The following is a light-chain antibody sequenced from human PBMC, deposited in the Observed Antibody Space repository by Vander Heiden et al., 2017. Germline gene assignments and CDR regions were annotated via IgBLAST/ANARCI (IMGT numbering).Light chain of an antibody. CDR2: QDS. CDR1: KLGDKY. V-gene: IGLV3-1*01. Sequence: SYELTQPPSVSVSPGQTASITCSGDKLGDKYACWYQQKPGQSPVLVIYQDSKRPSGIPGRFSGSNSGNTATLTISGTQAMEEADYYCQAWDSSTAWGFGTGTKVTVL. J-gene: IGLJ1*01. CDR3: QAWDSSTAWG.